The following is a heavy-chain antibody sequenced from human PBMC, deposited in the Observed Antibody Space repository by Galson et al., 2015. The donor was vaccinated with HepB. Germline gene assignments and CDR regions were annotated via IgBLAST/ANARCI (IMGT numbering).Heavy chain of an antibody. V-gene: IGHV3-23*01. Sequence: SLRLSCAASGFTFSSYAMSWVRQAPGKGLEWVSAISGSGGSTYYADSVKGRFTISRDNSKNTLYLQMNSLRAEDTAVYYCAKDKALRLRPDDAFDIWGQGTMVTVSS. J-gene: IGHJ3*02. CDR1: GFTFSSYA. CDR2: ISGSGGST. CDR3: AKDKALRLRPDDAFDI. D-gene: IGHD5-12*01.